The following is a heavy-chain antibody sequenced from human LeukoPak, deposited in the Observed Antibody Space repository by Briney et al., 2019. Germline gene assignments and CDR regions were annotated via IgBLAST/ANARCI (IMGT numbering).Heavy chain of an antibody. V-gene: IGHV3-74*01. CDR1: GFTFSSYW. Sequence: GSSLRLSCAASGFTFSSYWMHWVRQAPGKGLAWVADINTDGDITRYADSLKGRFTISRDNAKNTLCLQMNSLRDEDTSIYYCARGGVQPVDYWGQGTLVTVSS. CDR3: ARGGVQPVDY. CDR2: INTDGDIT. D-gene: IGHD2-2*01. J-gene: IGHJ4*02.